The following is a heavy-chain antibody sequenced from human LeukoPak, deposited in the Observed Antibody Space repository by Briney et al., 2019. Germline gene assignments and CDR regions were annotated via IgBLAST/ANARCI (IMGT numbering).Heavy chain of an antibody. J-gene: IGHJ4*02. V-gene: IGHV3-21*04. CDR1: GFTFSSYS. CDR2: ISSSSSYI. Sequence: PGGSLRLSCAASGFTFSSYSMNWVRQAPGKGLEWVSSISSSSSYIYYADSVKGRFTISRDNAKNSLYLQMNSLRAEDTAVYYCAKTKQWLVPPDFDYWGQGTLVTVSS. CDR3: AKTKQWLVPPDFDY. D-gene: IGHD6-19*01.